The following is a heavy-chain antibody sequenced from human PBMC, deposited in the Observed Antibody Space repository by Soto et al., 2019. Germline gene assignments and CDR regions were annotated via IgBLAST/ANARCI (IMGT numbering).Heavy chain of an antibody. D-gene: IGHD2-2*01. CDR1: GFTFNSYG. J-gene: IGHJ4*02. CDR3: ARDTGCSLTSCYPDY. CDR2: IWHDGSND. Sequence: QVQLVESGGGVVQPGRSLRLSCAASGFTFNSYGMHWVRQAPGKVLEWVAVIWHDGSNDYYADSVKGRFTVSRDNSKNTLDLQMTRPRAEDTAVYYCARDTGCSLTSCYPDYWGQGTLVSVSS. V-gene: IGHV3-33*01.